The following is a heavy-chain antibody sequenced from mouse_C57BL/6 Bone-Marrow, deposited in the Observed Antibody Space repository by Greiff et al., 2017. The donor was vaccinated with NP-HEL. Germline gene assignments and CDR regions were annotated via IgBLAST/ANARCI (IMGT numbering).Heavy chain of an antibody. CDR3: ARDPSYYYGSFDY. D-gene: IGHD1-1*01. Sequence: EVKLQESGPGLVKPSQSLSLTCSVTGYSITSGYYWNWIRQFPGNKLEWMGYISYDGSNNYNPSLKNRISITRDTSKNQFFLKLNSVTTEDTATYYCARDPSYYYGSFDYWGQGTTLTVSS. CDR2: ISYDGSN. V-gene: IGHV3-6*01. CDR1: GYSITSGYY. J-gene: IGHJ2*01.